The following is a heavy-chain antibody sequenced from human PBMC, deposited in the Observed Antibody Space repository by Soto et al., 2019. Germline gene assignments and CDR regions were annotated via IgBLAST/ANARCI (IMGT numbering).Heavy chain of an antibody. Sequence: GGSLNLSWAPSGFTFSDYDMHGVRQAPGKRLEWVAVLWRDGSKVYYADSVKGRFTISRDNSKNTLYLEMNSLRVEDTAVYYCARECTGWMAAHHWGQGTLVTVSS. CDR2: LWRDGSKV. J-gene: IGHJ1*01. CDR3: ARECTGWMAAHH. CDR1: GFTFSDYD. D-gene: IGHD5-12*01. V-gene: IGHV3-33*01.